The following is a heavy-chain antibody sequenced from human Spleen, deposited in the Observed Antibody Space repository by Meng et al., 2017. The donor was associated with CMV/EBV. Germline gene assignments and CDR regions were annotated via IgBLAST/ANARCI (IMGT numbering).Heavy chain of an antibody. V-gene: IGHV3-20*04. CDR1: GFTFDDYG. J-gene: IGHJ6*02. Sequence: LSLTCAASGFTFDDYGMSWVRQAPGKGLEWVSGLNWNGDTKGYADSVKGRFTISRDNAKNSLYLQMNSLRVEDTALYYCARDYGTGWSNGMDVWGQGTTVTVSS. CDR2: LNWNGDTK. CDR3: ARDYGTGWSNGMDV. D-gene: IGHD6-19*01.